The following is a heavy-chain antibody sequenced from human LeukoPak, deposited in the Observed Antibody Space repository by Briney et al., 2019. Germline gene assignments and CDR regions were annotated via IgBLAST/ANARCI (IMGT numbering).Heavy chain of an antibody. J-gene: IGHJ3*02. D-gene: IGHD3-10*01. CDR3: ARHVRASGSGSYAFDI. CDR1: GGSFSGHY. CDR2: INHSGST. Sequence: PSETLSLTCAVYGGSFSGHYWSWLRQPPRKGLEWIGEINHSGSTNYNPSLARRVTISVDTSKNHSSLKLNSVTAADTAVYYCARHVRASGSGSYAFDIWGQGTMVTASS. V-gene: IGHV4-34*01.